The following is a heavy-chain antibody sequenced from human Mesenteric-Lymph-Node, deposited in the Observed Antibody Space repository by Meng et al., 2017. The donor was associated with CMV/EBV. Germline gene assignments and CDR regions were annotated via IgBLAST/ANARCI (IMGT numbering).Heavy chain of an antibody. CDR2: IRYDGSYK. D-gene: IGHD3-3*01. J-gene: IGHJ6*02. V-gene: IGHV3-30*02. CDR1: GFAFSSYT. Sequence: GESLKISCAASGFAFSSYTMHWVRQAPGKGLEWVAFIRYDGSYKYYADSVQGRFIISRDNSKNTLSLQMHSLRAEDTAVYYCARGPNTIYGVLYYAGLDVWGLGTTVTVSS. CDR3: ARGPNTIYGVLYYAGLDV.